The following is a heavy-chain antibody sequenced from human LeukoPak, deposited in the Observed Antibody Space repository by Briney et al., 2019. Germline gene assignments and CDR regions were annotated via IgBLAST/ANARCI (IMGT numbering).Heavy chain of an antibody. V-gene: IGHV4-61*02. CDR1: GGSISSGSYY. D-gene: IGHD3-22*01. CDR2: IYTSGST. CDR3: ARGYDSSGYLPPALDY. J-gene: IGHJ4*02. Sequence: SETLSLTCTVSGGSISSGSYYWSWIRQPAGKGLEWIGRIYTSGSTNYNPSLKSRVTISVDTSKNQFSLKLGSVTAADTAVYYCARGYDSSGYLPPALDYWGQGTLVTVSS.